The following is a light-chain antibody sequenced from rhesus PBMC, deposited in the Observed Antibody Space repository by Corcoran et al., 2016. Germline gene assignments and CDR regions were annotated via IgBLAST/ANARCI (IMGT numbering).Light chain of an antibody. CDR3: QKYSNWPYS. CDR2: GAA. V-gene: IGKV3-42*03. CDR1: QSVSSS. Sequence: EIVLTQSQATLSLSPGERATLSCRASQSVSSSVAWYQQKPEQAPRLLIHGAASRATGIPDRFSGSGSGTDFTLTISSVEPETFAVYFCQKYSNWPYSFGQGTKVEIK. J-gene: IGKJ2*01.